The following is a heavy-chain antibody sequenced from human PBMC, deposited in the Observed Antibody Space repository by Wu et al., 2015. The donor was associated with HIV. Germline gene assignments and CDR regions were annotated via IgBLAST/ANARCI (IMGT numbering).Heavy chain of an antibody. Sequence: HVQLVQSGTEVKKPGSSVKVSCKIFGGNPGGTFTSHPISWVRQAPGQGLEWMGGIIPILRTANYAQKFQGRVTITADELTTTAYMELSGLKSEDTAVYYCARRGSWGDHTNMIRGGLDVWGRGTTVTVSS. J-gene: IGHJ6*02. V-gene: IGHV1-69*12. CDR1: GGTFTSHP. D-gene: IGHD3-10*01. CDR2: IIPILRTA. CDR3: ARRGSWGDHTNMIRGGLDV.